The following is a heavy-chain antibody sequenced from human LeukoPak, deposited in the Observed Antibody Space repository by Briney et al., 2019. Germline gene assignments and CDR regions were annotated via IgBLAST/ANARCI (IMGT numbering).Heavy chain of an antibody. Sequence: PSETLSLTCTVSGDSMSGSYWSWLRQPPGKGLEWLGYVNSGSTTYNPSLESRVRMSIDTSKSQFSLKLSSVTAADTAVYYCARHGTGSGLSIAVAAMPDWGQGTLVTVSS. CDR3: ARHGTGSGLSIAVAAMPD. J-gene: IGHJ4*02. D-gene: IGHD6-19*01. CDR2: VNSGST. V-gene: IGHV4-59*08. CDR1: GDSMSGSY.